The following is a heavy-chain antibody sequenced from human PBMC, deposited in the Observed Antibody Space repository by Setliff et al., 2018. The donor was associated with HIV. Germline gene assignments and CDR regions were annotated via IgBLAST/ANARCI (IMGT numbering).Heavy chain of an antibody. CDR3: ARGILFFYYMDI. Sequence: LSLTCTVSGASMSSYFWSWVRQTPGKGLEWIGYVLSSGSATYNPSLKSRVAMSVDTSKNQFSLSLASPTAADTAVYYCARGILFFYYMDIWGRGTTVPVSS. CDR1: GASMSSYF. V-gene: IGHV4-59*08. D-gene: IGHD2-21*01. J-gene: IGHJ6*03. CDR2: VLSSGSA.